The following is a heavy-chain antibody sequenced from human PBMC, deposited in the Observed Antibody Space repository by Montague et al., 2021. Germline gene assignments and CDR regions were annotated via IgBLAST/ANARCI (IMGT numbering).Heavy chain of an antibody. CDR3: AKNRAAPGRSSFDY. V-gene: IGHV3-23*01. Sequence: SLSLSLSASGFPFSGYAMSWVRQAPVKGLEWVSGTSATGGGTFYADSVKGRFIISRDNSKNTLFLQMNSLRADDTAVYYCAKNRAAPGRSSFDYWGQGTLVTVSS. CDR1: GFPFSGYA. J-gene: IGHJ4*02. D-gene: IGHD6-13*01. CDR2: TSATGGGT.